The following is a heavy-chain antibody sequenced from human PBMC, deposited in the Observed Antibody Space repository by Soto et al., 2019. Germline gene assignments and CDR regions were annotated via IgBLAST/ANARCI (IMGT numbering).Heavy chain of an antibody. CDR3: ARANGDYDAFDI. D-gene: IGHD4-17*01. Sequence: GGSLRLSCAASGFTFSSYSMNWVRQAPGKGLEWVSSISSSSSYIYYADSVKGRFTIPRDNAKNSLYLQMNSLRAEDTAVYYGARANGDYDAFDIWGQGTMVTVSS. J-gene: IGHJ3*02. CDR2: ISSSSSYI. V-gene: IGHV3-21*01. CDR1: GFTFSSYS.